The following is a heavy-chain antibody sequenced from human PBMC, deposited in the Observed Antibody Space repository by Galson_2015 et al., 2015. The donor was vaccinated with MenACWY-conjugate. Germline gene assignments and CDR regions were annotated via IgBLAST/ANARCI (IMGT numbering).Heavy chain of an antibody. CDR2: SGFRDNK. CDR1: GFSLSTYEMC. D-gene: IGHD3-22*01. CDR3: ARMHIVLDATDAFDI. J-gene: IGHJ3*02. V-gene: IGHV2-70*11. Sequence: PALVKPTQTLTLPCTFSGFSLSTYEMCIYWVRQPPGKALEWLARSGFRDNKYYTTSLKTRLTISKDTSTNQVVLTMTNVDPVDTATYYCARMHIVLDATDAFDIWGQGTMVTVSS.